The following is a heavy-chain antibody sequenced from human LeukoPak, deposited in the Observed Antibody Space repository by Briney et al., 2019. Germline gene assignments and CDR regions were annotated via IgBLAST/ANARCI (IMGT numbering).Heavy chain of an antibody. CDR3: ARDLGGTTGAPWYYFDY. CDR2: INPNTGRT. J-gene: IGHJ4*02. Sequence: ASVKVSCKASGYTFTDYYLHWVRQAPGQGLECMGWINPNTGRTNYAQKFQGRVTMTRDTSISTAYMELSSLRSDDTAVYYCARDLGGTTGAPWYYFDYWGQGTLVTVSS. CDR1: GYTFTDYY. V-gene: IGHV1-2*02. D-gene: IGHD1-1*01.